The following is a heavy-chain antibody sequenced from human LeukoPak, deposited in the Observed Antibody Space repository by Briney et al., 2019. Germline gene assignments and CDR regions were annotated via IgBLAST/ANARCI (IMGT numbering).Heavy chain of an antibody. Sequence: PGRSLRLSCAASGFTFSSYGMHWVRQAPGKGLEWVAVISYDGSNKYYADSVKGRFTIYRDNSKNTLYLQMNSLRAEDTAVYYCAPSEPGIAVAGTGDWGQGTLVTVSS. CDR3: APSEPGIAVAGTGD. J-gene: IGHJ4*02. D-gene: IGHD6-19*01. CDR2: ISYDGSNK. CDR1: GFTFSSYG. V-gene: IGHV3-30*03.